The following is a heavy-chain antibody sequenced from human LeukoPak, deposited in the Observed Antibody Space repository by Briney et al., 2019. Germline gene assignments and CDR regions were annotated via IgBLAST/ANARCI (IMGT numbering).Heavy chain of an antibody. CDR3: AKDPFVEARSLWFDP. Sequence: LPSETLSLTCTVSGGSISSSSYYWGWIRQPPGKGLEWVSVMSGSGDTTYYADSVKGRFTISRDNSKNTLYLQMNSLRVEDTAVYYCAKDPFVEARSLWFDPWGQGTLVTVSS. CDR1: GGSISSSSYY. CDR2: MSGSGDTT. D-gene: IGHD1-26*01. V-gene: IGHV3-23*01. J-gene: IGHJ5*02.